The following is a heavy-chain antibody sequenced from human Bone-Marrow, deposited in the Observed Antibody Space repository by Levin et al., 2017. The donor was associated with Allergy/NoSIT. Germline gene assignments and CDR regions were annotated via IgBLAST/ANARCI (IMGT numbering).Heavy chain of an antibody. CDR2: IAWNSGSI. D-gene: IGHD2-2*01. V-gene: IGHV3-9*01. J-gene: IGHJ4*02. CDR1: GFTFDDYA. CDR3: EKDKKDIVGLPAAMGLDC. Sequence: GGSLRLSCVASGFTFDDYAIHWVRQAPGKGLEWVSGIAWNSGSIAYTDSVKGRFSISRDNARNSLYLQMDSLRPGDTAFYYCEKDKKDIVGLPAAMGLDCWGQGTLVTVSS.